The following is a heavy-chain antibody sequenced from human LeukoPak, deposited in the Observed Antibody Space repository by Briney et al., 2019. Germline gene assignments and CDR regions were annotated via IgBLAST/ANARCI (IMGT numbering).Heavy chain of an antibody. D-gene: IGHD3-22*01. CDR1: GFTFSSYA. CDR2: ISGSGGST. J-gene: IGHJ4*02. Sequence: PGGSLRLSCAASGFTFSSYAMSWVRQAPGKGLEWVSAISGSGGSTYYADSVKGRFTISRDNSKNTLYLQMNSLRAEDTAVYYCAKGKEYYYDSSGYFPYWGQGTLVTVSS. V-gene: IGHV3-23*01. CDR3: AKGKEYYYDSSGYFPY.